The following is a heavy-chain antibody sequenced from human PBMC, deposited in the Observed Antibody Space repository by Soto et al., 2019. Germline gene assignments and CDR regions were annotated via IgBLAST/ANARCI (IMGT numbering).Heavy chain of an antibody. J-gene: IGHJ5*02. V-gene: IGHV1-69*13. D-gene: IGHD3-22*01. Sequence: SVKVSCKASGGTFSSYAISWVRQAPGQGLEWMVGIIPIFGTANYAQKFQGRVTITADESTSTAYMELSRLRSEDTAVYYCARDRNYYDSSGHWFDPWGQGTLVNVSS. CDR2: IIPIFGTA. CDR3: ARDRNYYDSSGHWFDP. CDR1: GGTFSSYA.